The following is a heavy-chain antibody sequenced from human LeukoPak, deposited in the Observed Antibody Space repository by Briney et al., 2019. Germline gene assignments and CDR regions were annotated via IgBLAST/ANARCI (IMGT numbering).Heavy chain of an antibody. CDR1: GFSVSKYS. CDR2: SSGSSNYI. J-gene: IGHJ4*02. Sequence: GGSLRLSCAASGFSVSKYSMNWVRQAPGKGLEWVSSSSGSSNYIYYVDSVKGRFTISRDNAKNSLYLQMNSLRAEDTAVYYCARVGITGTTPFDYWGQGALVTVSS. D-gene: IGHD1-7*01. V-gene: IGHV3-21*01. CDR3: ARVGITGTTPFDY.